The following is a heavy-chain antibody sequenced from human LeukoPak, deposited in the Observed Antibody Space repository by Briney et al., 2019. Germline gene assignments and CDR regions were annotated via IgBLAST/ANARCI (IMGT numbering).Heavy chain of an antibody. J-gene: IGHJ6*03. CDR3: ARLLSYYYYMDV. V-gene: IGHV4-30-2*01. CDR2: TYHSGST. Sequence: SETLSLTCAVSGGSISSGGYSWSWIRQPPGKGLEWIGYTYHSGSTYYNPSLKSRVTISVDRSKNQFSLKLSSVTAADTAVYYCARLLSYYYYMDVWGKGTTVTVSS. CDR1: GGSISSGGYS.